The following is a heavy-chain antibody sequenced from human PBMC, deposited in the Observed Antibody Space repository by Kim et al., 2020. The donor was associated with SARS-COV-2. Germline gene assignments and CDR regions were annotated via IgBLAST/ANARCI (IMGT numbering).Heavy chain of an antibody. CDR3: ARDYYYGSGNCVDP. CDR1: GFTFSSYS. D-gene: IGHD3-10*01. J-gene: IGHJ5*02. CDR2: ISSTGSYI. Sequence: GGSLRLSCAASGFTFSSYSMNWVRQAPGKGLEWVSSISSTGSYINYADPVKGRFTISRDNAKNSLSLQMNSLRAEDSAVYYCARDYYYGSGNCVDPWGQG. V-gene: IGHV3-21*01.